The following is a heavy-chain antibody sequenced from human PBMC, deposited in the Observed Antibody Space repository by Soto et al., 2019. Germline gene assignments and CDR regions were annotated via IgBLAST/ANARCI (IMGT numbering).Heavy chain of an antibody. Sequence: ASVKVSCTASGYTFTSYARHWVRQAPGQRLEWMGWINAGNGNTKYSQKFQGRVTITRDTSASTAYMELSSLRSEDTAVYYCARSSIWFGEWYGMDVWGQGTTVTVSS. CDR1: GYTFTSYA. V-gene: IGHV1-3*01. D-gene: IGHD3-10*01. CDR2: INAGNGNT. J-gene: IGHJ6*02. CDR3: ARSSIWFGEWYGMDV.